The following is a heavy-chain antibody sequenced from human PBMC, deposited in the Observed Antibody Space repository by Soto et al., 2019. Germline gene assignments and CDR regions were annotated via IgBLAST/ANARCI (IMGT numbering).Heavy chain of an antibody. CDR2: INHSGST. Sequence: SETLSLTCAVYGGSFSGYYWSWIRQPPGKGLEWIGEINHSGSTNYNPSLKSRVTISVDTSKNQFSLKLNSVTAADTAVYYCARQSQWLVLWGQGTQVTVSS. CDR3: ARQSQWLVL. V-gene: IGHV4-34*01. D-gene: IGHD6-19*01. CDR1: GGSFSGYY. J-gene: IGHJ4*02.